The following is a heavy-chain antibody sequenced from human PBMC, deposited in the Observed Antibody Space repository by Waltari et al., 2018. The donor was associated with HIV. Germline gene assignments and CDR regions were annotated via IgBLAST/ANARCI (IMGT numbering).Heavy chain of an antibody. J-gene: IGHJ4*02. Sequence: DVYLVESGGGVVTTGGSIRLTCEASGFEFRHYSLNWVRQSPMRGLEGVGCIRRGNNEKNYLDSVKGRFTITRNNAKKSLYLQMSSLRAEDSAVYYCVTGGGSTGVGDNWGQGGLVTVSS. CDR3: VTGGGSTGVGDN. V-gene: IGHV3-21*01. CDR1: GFEFRHYS. D-gene: IGHD3-16*01. CDR2: IRRGNNEK.